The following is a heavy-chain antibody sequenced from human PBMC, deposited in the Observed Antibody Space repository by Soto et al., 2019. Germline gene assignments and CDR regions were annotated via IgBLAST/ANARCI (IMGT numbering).Heavy chain of an antibody. CDR2: INHSGIT. D-gene: IGHD3-3*01. CDR3: ARGRLEWLLLGYGVDV. CDR1: GGSFSDYY. Sequence: SETLSLTCAVYGGSFSDYYGTWIRQSPGKGLEWIGEINHSGITYYNPSLKSRVSISVDTSKNQFSLELRSVTAADTAMYYCARGRLEWLLLGYGVDVWGQGTPVTVSS. V-gene: IGHV4-34*01. J-gene: IGHJ6*02.